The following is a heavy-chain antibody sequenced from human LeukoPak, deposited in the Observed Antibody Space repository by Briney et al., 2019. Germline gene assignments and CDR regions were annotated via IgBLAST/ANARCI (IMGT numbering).Heavy chain of an antibody. J-gene: IGHJ4*02. CDR2: IYYSGNT. Sequence: SETLSLTCTVSGDSIGSFYWSWIRQPPGKGLEWIGNIYYSGNTNYNPSLKSRVTISVDTSKDQFSLKLTSVTAADSAIYYCARPARYCSGGSCWDSWGQGTLVTVSS. D-gene: IGHD2-15*01. CDR3: ARPARYCSGGSCWDS. CDR1: GDSIGSFY. V-gene: IGHV4-59*01.